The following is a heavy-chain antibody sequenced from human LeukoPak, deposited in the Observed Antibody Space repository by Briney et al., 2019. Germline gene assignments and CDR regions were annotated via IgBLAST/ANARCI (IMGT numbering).Heavy chain of an antibody. D-gene: IGHD3-3*01. J-gene: IGHJ5*02. Sequence: SETLSLTCAVYGGSFSGYYWSWIGQPPGKGLEWIGEINHSGSTNYNPSLKSRVTISVDTSKNQFSLKLSSVTAADTAVYYCARVDYDFWSGNWFDPWGQGTLVTVSS. CDR2: INHSGST. CDR3: ARVDYDFWSGNWFDP. V-gene: IGHV4-34*01. CDR1: GGSFSGYY.